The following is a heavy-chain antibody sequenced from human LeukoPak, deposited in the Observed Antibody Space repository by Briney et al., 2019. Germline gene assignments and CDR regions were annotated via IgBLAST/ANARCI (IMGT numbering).Heavy chain of an antibody. J-gene: IGHJ6*03. CDR1: GGSVSSDF. CDR2: IYNSGIT. D-gene: IGHD4/OR15-4a*01. Sequence: SGTLSLTCTVSGGSVSSDFWSWIRQLPGKGLEWIGYIYNSGITNYNPSLKSRVTMSVVTSKNQFSLMLRSVTAADTAVYYCARDHLPAGAPGYYMDVWGKGTTVTVSS. V-gene: IGHV4-59*02. CDR3: ARDHLPAGAPGYYMDV.